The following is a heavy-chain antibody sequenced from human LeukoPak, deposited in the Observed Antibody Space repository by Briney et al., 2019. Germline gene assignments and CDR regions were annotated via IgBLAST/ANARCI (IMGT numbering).Heavy chain of an antibody. CDR3: WVNYHNAIYSFDF. CDR1: GFTFSSYE. V-gene: IGHV3-64D*06. J-gene: IGHJ4*02. Sequence: GGSLRLSCAASGFTFSSYEMNWVRQAPGKGLEYLSAISRNGESAYYADSVKGRFTVSRDNSNNTLYLHMTSLKVEDTAVYFGWVNYHNAIYSFDFWGQGALVTVSS. CDR2: ISRNGESA. D-gene: IGHD3-16*02.